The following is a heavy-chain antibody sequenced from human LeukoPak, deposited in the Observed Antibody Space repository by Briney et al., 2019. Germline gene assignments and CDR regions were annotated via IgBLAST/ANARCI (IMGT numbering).Heavy chain of an antibody. V-gene: IGHV3-74*01. D-gene: IGHD4-17*01. CDR2: INSDGSST. CDR3: ASGMGSYGDYEE. Sequence: GGSLRLSCAASGFTFSSYWMHWVRQAPGKGLVWVSRINSDGSSTSYADSVKGRFTISRDNAKNTLYLQMNSLRAEDTAVYYCASGMGSYGDYEEWGQGTLVTVSS. CDR1: GFTFSSYW. J-gene: IGHJ4*02.